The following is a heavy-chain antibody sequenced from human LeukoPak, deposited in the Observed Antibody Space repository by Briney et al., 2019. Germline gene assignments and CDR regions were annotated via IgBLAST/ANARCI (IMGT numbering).Heavy chain of an antibody. Sequence: ASVKVTCKASGYTFTVYYMHWVRQAPGQGLEWMGWINPNSGGTNYAQKFQGRVTMTRDTSISTAYMELSRLRSDDTAVYYCARGDGYCSSTSCYGGDWFDPWGQGTLVTVSS. J-gene: IGHJ5*02. CDR1: GYTFTVYY. V-gene: IGHV1-2*02. CDR2: INPNSGGT. CDR3: ARGDGYCSSTSCYGGDWFDP. D-gene: IGHD2-2*03.